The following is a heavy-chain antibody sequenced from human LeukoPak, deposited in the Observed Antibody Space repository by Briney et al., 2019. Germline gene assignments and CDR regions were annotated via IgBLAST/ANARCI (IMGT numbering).Heavy chain of an antibody. CDR3: ARDRGTFGVVDS. J-gene: IGHJ4*02. D-gene: IGHD3-3*01. CDR2: IGTSSSTI. V-gene: IGHV3-48*01. Sequence: GGSLRLSCAASGFSFPSHSFHWVRQSPGKGLEWVAYIGTSSSTIYQAKSVKGRFSISRDKAKNSLFLQMDSLRVEDTAVYYCARDRGTFGVVDSWGQGTLVAVSS. CDR1: GFSFPSHS.